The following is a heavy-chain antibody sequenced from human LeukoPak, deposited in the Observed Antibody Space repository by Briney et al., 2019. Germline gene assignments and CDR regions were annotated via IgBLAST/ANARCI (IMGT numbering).Heavy chain of an antibody. D-gene: IGHD2-15*01. V-gene: IGHV4-34*01. CDR1: GGSFSGYY. CDR2: INHSGST. Sequence: PSETLSLTCAVYGGSFSGYYWSWIRQPPGKGLEWIGEINHSGSTNYNPSLKSRVTISVDTSKNQFSLKLSSVTAADTAVYYCAREYCSGGSCYYDIFDYWGQGTLGSVSS. J-gene: IGHJ4*02. CDR3: AREYCSGGSCYYDIFDY.